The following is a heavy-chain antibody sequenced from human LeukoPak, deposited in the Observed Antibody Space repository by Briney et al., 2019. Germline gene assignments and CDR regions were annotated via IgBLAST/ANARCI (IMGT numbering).Heavy chain of an antibody. CDR1: GFTFSNAW. CDR3: TRDDLDWHGRQPDDFDI. J-gene: IGHJ3*02. D-gene: IGHD3-9*01. CDR2: IKSKTYGGTT. V-gene: IGHV3-15*01. Sequence: KSGGSLRLSCAASGFTFSNAWMGWVRQAPQKGLEWVGRIKSKTYGGTTDYAAPVQGRFTVSRDDSKNTLYLQMHSLKSEDSAVYYCTRDDLDWHGRQPDDFDIWGPGTVVTVSS.